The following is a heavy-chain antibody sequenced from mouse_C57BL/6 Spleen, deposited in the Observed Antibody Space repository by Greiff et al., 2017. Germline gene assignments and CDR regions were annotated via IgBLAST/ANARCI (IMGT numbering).Heavy chain of an antibody. J-gene: IGHJ4*01. CDR1: GYTFTSYW. V-gene: IGHV1-61*01. CDR3: ARGGYYYAMDY. Sequence: QVQLQQPGAELVRPGSSVKLSCKASGYTFTSYWMDWVKQRPGQGLEWIGNIYPSDSETHYNQKFKDKATLTVDKSSSTAYMQLSSLTSEDSAVYCCARGGYYYAMDYWGQGTSVTVSS. CDR2: IYPSDSET. D-gene: IGHD2-2*01.